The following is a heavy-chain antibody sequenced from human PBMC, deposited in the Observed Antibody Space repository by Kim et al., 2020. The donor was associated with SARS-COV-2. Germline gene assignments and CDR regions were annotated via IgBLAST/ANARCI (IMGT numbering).Heavy chain of an antibody. CDR3: AGRSSGANLGFDY. CDR1: GDSVSSNSAA. CDR2: TYYRSKWSN. V-gene: IGHV6-1*01. D-gene: IGHD3-10*01. J-gene: IGHJ4*02. Sequence: SQTLSLSCAISGDSVSSNSAAWNWIRQSPSRGLEWLGRTYYRSKWSNDYAVSVKSRITISPDTSKNQFSLQLNSVTPEDTAVYYCAGRSSGANLGFDYWGQGTMVTVSS.